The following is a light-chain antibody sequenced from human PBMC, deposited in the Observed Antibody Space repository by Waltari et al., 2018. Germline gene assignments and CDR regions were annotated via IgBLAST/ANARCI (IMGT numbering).Light chain of an antibody. CDR1: QSVSTN. Sequence: EIVMTQSPATLSVSPGERATLSCRASQSVSTNLAWYQQKPGQAPRLLISAASTRATGIPARFSGSGSGTEFTLTISSLQSEDFAVYYCQQYNSWPPLTFGGGTKVEIK. J-gene: IGKJ4*01. CDR2: AAS. CDR3: QQYNSWPPLT. V-gene: IGKV3-15*01.